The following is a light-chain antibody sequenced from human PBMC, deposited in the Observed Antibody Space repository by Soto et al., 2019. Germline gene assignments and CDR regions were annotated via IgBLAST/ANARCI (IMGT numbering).Light chain of an antibody. CDR3: QQYYFSPVT. J-gene: IGKJ4*01. CDR1: QTILYSSDNKNY. Sequence: DIVMTQSPDSLAVSLGERATINCKSSQTILYSSDNKNYLAWYQQKPGQPPKLLIYWASTRESGVPDRFSGSGSGTDFTLTISSLQAEEVAVYFCQQYYFSPVTFGGGTRVEIK. V-gene: IGKV4-1*01. CDR2: WAS.